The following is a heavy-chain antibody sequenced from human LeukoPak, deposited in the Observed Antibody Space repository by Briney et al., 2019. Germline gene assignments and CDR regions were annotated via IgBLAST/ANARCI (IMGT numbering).Heavy chain of an antibody. CDR1: GFTFSSYA. Sequence: GGSLRLSCAASGFTFSSYAMSWVRQAPGKGLEWVSAISGSGGSTYYADPVKGRFTISRDNSKNTLYLQMNSLRAEDTAVYYCAKDPALSDCSSTSCYPDYWGQGTLVTVSS. J-gene: IGHJ4*02. CDR3: AKDPALSDCSSTSCYPDY. D-gene: IGHD2-2*01. CDR2: ISGSGGST. V-gene: IGHV3-23*01.